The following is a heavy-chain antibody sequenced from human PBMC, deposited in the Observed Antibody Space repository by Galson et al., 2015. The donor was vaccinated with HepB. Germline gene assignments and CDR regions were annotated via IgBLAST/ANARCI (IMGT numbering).Heavy chain of an antibody. V-gene: IGHV6-1*01. CDR1: GDSVSGNSAA. CDR2: TYYRSKWYN. D-gene: IGHD6-19*01. CDR3: ARATGGQWLAHFDY. J-gene: IGHJ4*02. Sequence: CAISGDSVSGNSAAWNWIRQSPSRGLEWLGRTYYRSKWYNDYAVSVKSRITINPDTSKNQFSLQLNSVTPEDTAVYYCARATGGQWLAHFDYWGQGTLVTVSS.